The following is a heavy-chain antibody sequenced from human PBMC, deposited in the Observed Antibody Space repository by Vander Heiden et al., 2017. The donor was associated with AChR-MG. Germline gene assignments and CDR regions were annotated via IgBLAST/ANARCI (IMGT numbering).Heavy chain of an antibody. J-gene: IGHJ6*02. V-gene: IGHV4-31*03. D-gene: IGHD2-2*01. Sequence: QVQLQESGPGLVKPSQTPSLTCTVSGGAISRAGYYSSWIRQHPGKGLEWIGYIYYSGSAYYNPSLKSRVTISVDTSKNQSALKLSSVTAADTAVYCCARDQVVPAAATENYYYYGMDVWGQGTTVTVSS. CDR2: IYYSGSA. CDR1: GGAISRAGYY. CDR3: ARDQVVPAAATENYYYYGMDV.